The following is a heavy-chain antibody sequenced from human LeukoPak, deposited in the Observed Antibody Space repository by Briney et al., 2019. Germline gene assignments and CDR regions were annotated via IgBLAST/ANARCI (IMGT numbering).Heavy chain of an antibody. D-gene: IGHD3-22*01. V-gene: IGHV3-30*03. CDR3: ARYHFFSSSGSLSGFDP. Sequence: GGSLRLSCAASGFTFSTYAMHWVRQAPGKGLEWVALISYDGSNRYYADSVKGRFTISRDNSKNTLYLQMNSLRAEDAAVYYCARYHFFSSSGSLSGFDPWGQGTLVTVSS. J-gene: IGHJ5*02. CDR1: GFTFSTYA. CDR2: ISYDGSNR.